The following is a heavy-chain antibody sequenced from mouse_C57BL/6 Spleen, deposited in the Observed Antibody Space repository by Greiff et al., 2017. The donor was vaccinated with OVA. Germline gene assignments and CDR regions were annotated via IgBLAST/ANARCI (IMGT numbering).Heavy chain of an antibody. CDR2: INPYDSDN. J-gene: IGHJ4*01. Sequence: QVQLQQPGAELVKPGASVKVSCKASGYTFTSYWMHWVKQRPGQGLEWIGRINPYDSDNNYNQKLKGKATLTVDKSSSTAYMQLSSLTSEDAAVYYWAIARIYYGNRGAMDYWGQGTSVTVSS. CDR1: GYTFTSYW. D-gene: IGHD2-1*01. V-gene: IGHV1-74*01. CDR3: AIARIYYGNRGAMDY.